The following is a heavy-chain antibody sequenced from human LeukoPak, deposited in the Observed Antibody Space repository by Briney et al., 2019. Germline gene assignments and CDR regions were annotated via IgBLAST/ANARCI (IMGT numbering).Heavy chain of an antibody. V-gene: IGHV4-31*03. CDR3: ARYDSGGYYYI. CDR1: GGSIISGGHY. J-gene: IGHJ4*02. Sequence: PSETLSLTCTVSGGSIISGGHYWSWLRQHPEKGLEWIGYVYYSGSTYYNPSLKSRVTVSVDTSKSQFYLKLISVTAADTAVYYCARYDSGGYYYIWGQGIQVTVSS. D-gene: IGHD3-22*01. CDR2: VYYSGST.